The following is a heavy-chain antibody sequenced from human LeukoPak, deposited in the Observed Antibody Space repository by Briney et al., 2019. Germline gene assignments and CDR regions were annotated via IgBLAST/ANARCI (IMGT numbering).Heavy chain of an antibody. D-gene: IGHD3-9*01. J-gene: IGHJ6*02. CDR3: ARDVGILRYFDWLYYYYGMDV. V-gene: IGHV1-69*13. CDR1: GGTFSSYA. CDR2: IIPIFGTA. Sequence: GASVKVSCKASGGTFSSYAVSWVRQAPGQGLEWMGGIIPIFGTANYAQKFQGRVTITADESTSTAYMELSSLRSEDTAVYYCARDVGILRYFDWLYYYYGMDVWGQGTTVTVSS.